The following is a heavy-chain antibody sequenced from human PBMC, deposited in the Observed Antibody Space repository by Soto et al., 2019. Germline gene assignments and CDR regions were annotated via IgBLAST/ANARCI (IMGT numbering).Heavy chain of an antibody. D-gene: IGHD3-10*01. CDR3: AINLWFGEFPDAFDI. CDR1: GGSFSGYY. Sequence: PSETLSLTCAVYGGSFSGYYWSWIRQPPGKGLEWIGEINHSGSTNYNPSPKSRVTISVDTSKNQFSLKLSSVTAADTAVYYCAINLWFGEFPDAFDIWGQGTMVTVSS. J-gene: IGHJ3*02. CDR2: INHSGST. V-gene: IGHV4-34*01.